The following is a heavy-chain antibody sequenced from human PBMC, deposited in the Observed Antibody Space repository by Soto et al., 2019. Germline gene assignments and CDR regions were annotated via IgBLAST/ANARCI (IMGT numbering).Heavy chain of an antibody. CDR2: IIPILGIA. J-gene: IGHJ4*02. CDR3: ARDPPLSYGDYSDY. CDR1: GGTFSSYT. Sequence: QVQLVQSGAEVKKPGSSVKVSCKASGGTFSSYTISWVRQAPGQGLEWMGRIIPILGIANYAQKFQGRVTITADKSTSTAYMELSSLRSEDTAVYYCARDPPLSYGDYSDYWRQGTLVTVSS. V-gene: IGHV1-69*08. D-gene: IGHD4-17*01.